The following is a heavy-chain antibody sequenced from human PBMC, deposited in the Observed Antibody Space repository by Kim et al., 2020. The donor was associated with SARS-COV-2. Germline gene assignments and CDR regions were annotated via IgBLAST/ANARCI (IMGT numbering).Heavy chain of an antibody. D-gene: IGHD6-19*01. CDR1: GYTFTSYG. Sequence: ASVKVSCKASGYTFTSYGISWVRQAPGQGLEWMGWISAYNGNTNYAQKLQGRVTMTTDTSTSTAYMELRSLRSDYTAVYYCARIFSGWYEDLKNYYGMDVWGQGTTVTVSS. CDR2: ISAYNGNT. V-gene: IGHV1-18*01. CDR3: ARIFSGWYEDLKNYYGMDV. J-gene: IGHJ6*02.